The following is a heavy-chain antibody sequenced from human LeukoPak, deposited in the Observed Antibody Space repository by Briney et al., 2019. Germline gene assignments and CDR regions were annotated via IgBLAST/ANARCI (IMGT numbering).Heavy chain of an antibody. Sequence: ASVKVSCKASGYTFTSYYMHWVRQAPGQGLEWMGIINPSGGSTSYAQKFQGRVTMTRDTSTSTVYMELSSLRSEDTAVYYCAIIEKVVAVAGTFDYWGQGTLVTVSS. J-gene: IGHJ4*02. CDR2: INPSGGST. D-gene: IGHD6-19*01. CDR1: GYTFTSYY. CDR3: AIIEKVVAVAGTFDY. V-gene: IGHV1-46*01.